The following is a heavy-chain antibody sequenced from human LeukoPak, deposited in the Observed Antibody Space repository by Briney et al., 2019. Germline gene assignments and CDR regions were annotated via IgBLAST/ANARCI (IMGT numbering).Heavy chain of an antibody. CDR2: ISSSSSYI. D-gene: IGHD6-19*01. CDR3: AGDRYSSGQRGGFDP. J-gene: IGHJ5*02. V-gene: IGHV3-21*01. CDR1: GFTFSSYS. Sequence: PGGSLRLSCAASGFTFSSYSMNWVRQAPGKGLEWVSSISSSSSYIYYADSVKGRFTISRDNAKNSLYLQMNSLRAEDTAVYYCAGDRYSSGQRGGFDPWGQGTLVTVSS.